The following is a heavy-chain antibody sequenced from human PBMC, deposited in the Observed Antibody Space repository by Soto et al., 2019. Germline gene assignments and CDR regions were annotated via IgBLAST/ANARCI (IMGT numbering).Heavy chain of an antibody. CDR1: GGSISSGDYY. CDR3: ARVDACSSNSCYKGAWLDP. J-gene: IGHJ5*02. D-gene: IGHD2-2*02. V-gene: IGHV4-30-4*01. Sequence: SETLSLTCTVSGGSISSGDYYWSWIRQPPGKGLEWIGYIYYSGSTYYNPSLKSRVTISVDTSKNQFSLKLSSVTAADTAVYYCARVDACSSNSCYKGAWLDPCGQGTLVTVYS. CDR2: IYYSGST.